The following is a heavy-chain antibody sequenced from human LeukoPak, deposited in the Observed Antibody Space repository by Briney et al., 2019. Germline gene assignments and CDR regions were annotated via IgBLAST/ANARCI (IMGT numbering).Heavy chain of an antibody. D-gene: IGHD2-2*01. J-gene: IGHJ4*02. Sequence: GGSLRLSCAASGFTFSGSALHWVRQASGKGLEWIGRIRSKTNNYATTYAASVTGRFTISRDDAENTAYLQMNSLKTEDTAVYYCTTELVAPTDTQGYWGQGTLVTVSS. V-gene: IGHV3-73*01. CDR1: GFTFSGSA. CDR2: IRSKTNNYAT. CDR3: TTELVAPTDTQGY.